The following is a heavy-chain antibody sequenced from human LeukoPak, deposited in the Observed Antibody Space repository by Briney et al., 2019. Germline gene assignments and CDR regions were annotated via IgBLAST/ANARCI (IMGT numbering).Heavy chain of an antibody. CDR1: GFTFSSYW. CDR3: AKEMLPTVFGVVIRPVADY. D-gene: IGHD3-3*01. J-gene: IGHJ4*02. Sequence: GGSLRLSCAASGFTFSSYWMHWVRQAPGKGLVWVSRINSDGSSTNYADSVKGRFTISRDNAKNTLYLQMNSLRAEDTAVYYCAKEMLPTVFGVVIRPVADYWGQGTLVTVSS. CDR2: INSDGSST. V-gene: IGHV3-74*01.